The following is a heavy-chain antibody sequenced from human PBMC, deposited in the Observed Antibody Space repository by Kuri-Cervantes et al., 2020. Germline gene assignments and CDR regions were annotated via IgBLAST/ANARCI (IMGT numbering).Heavy chain of an antibody. V-gene: IGHV4-59*12. D-gene: IGHD2-15*01. J-gene: IGHJ2*01. CDR2: IYYSGST. Sequence: SETLSLTCTVSGGSISSYYWSWIRQPPGKGLEWIGYIYYSGSTNYNPSLKSRVTISVDTSKNQFSLKLSSVTAADTAVYYCARDTILGYCSGGSCPRRYFDLWGRGTLVTVSS. CDR3: ARDTILGYCSGGSCPRRYFDL. CDR1: GGSISSYY.